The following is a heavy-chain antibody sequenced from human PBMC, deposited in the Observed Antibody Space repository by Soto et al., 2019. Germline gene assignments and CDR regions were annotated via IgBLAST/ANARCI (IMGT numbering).Heavy chain of an antibody. CDR1: GYTFTSYG. Sequence: QVPLVQSGAEVKKPGASVKVSCKASGYTFTSYGISWVRQSPGQGLEWMGWISAYNGNTNYAQKLQGRVTMTTDTSTSTAYMELRSLRSDDTAVYYCASTLTEIAAACVYFAYWGQGTLVTVSS. CDR2: ISAYNGNT. CDR3: ASTLTEIAAACVYFAY. D-gene: IGHD6-6*01. V-gene: IGHV1-18*01. J-gene: IGHJ4*02.